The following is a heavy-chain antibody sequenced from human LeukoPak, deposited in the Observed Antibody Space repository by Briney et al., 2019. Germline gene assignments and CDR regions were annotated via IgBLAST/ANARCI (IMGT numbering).Heavy chain of an antibody. D-gene: IGHD7-27*01. Sequence: ASVKVSCKASGYTFTSYDINWVRQAPGQGLEWMGGIIPIFGTANYAQKFQGRVTITADESTSTAYMELSSLGSEDTAVYYCARGTLGISGDWWYFDYWGQGTLVTVSS. CDR3: ARGTLGISGDWWYFDY. CDR1: GYTFTSYD. CDR2: IIPIFGTA. J-gene: IGHJ4*02. V-gene: IGHV1-69*13.